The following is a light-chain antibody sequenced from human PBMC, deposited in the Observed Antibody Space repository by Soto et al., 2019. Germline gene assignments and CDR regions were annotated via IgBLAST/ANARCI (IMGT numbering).Light chain of an antibody. CDR2: SNN. J-gene: IGLJ3*02. CDR3: AAWDDSMNGPV. Sequence: QSVLTQPPSASGTPGQRVIISCSGSSSNIGSKTVIWYQQLPGTAPKLLMYSNNERPSGVSDRFSGSKSGTSASLAISGLQSEDEADYDCAAWDDSMNGPVFGGGTKLTVL. V-gene: IGLV1-44*01. CDR1: SSNIGSKT.